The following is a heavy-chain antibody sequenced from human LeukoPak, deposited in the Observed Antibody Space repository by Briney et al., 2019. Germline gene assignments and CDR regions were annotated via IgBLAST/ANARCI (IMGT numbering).Heavy chain of an antibody. D-gene: IGHD3-10*01. CDR1: GFTFSSYG. V-gene: IGHV3-30*02. CDR2: IRYDGSNK. J-gene: IGHJ4*02. Sequence: GGSLRLSCAASGFTFSSYGMHWVRQAPGKGLEWVAFIRYDGSNKYYADSVKGRFTISRDNSKNTLYLQMNSLRAEDTAVYYCARDRNYYGSGNYYNGLDYWGQGTLVTVSS. CDR3: ARDRNYYGSGNYYNGLDY.